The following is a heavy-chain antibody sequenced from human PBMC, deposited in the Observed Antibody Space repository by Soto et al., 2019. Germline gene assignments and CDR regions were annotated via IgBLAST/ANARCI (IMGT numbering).Heavy chain of an antibody. CDR2: VQPDGVTK. V-gene: IGHV3-30*09. CDR1: GFTLSVYS. Sequence: QVQLVESGGGVVQPGRSLRLSCRISGFTLSVYSVNWVRQSPAKGLEWVAVVQPDGVTKNYADSVQGRFVISGDNSKNTLYLEMDSLTPEDTAVYYWARGLQGFDYLGQGTLVTVSS. CDR3: ARGLQGFDY. J-gene: IGHJ4*02.